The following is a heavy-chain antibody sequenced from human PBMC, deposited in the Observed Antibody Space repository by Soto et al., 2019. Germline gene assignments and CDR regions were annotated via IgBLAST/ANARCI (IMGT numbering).Heavy chain of an antibody. V-gene: IGHV1-2*02. D-gene: IGHD1-26*01. Sequence: ASVKVSCKASGYTFTGYYMHWVRQAPGQGLERMGWINPNSGGTDYAQKFQGRVTMTRDTSISTAYMELSRLRSDDTAVYYCAGGVLSGSYYNWFDPWGQGTPVTVSS. CDR2: INPNSGGT. CDR3: AGGVLSGSYYNWFDP. J-gene: IGHJ5*02. CDR1: GYTFTGYY.